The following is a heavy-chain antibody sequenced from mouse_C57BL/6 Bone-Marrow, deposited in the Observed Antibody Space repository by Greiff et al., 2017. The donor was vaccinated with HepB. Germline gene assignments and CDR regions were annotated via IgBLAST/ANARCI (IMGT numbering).Heavy chain of an antibody. V-gene: IGHV1-59*01. CDR3: ARRGGFDY. CDR2: IDPSDSYT. CDR1: GYTFTSYW. J-gene: IGHJ2*01. Sequence: QVQLQQPGAELVRPGTSVKLSCKASGYTFTSYWMHWVKQRPGQGLEWIGVIDPSDSYTNYNQKFKGKATLTVDTSSSTAYMQLSSLPSEDSAVYYCARRGGFDYWGQGTTLTVSS.